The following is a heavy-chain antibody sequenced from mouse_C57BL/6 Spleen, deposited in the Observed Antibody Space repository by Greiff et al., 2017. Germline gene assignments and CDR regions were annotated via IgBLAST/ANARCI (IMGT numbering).Heavy chain of an antibody. J-gene: IGHJ4*01. CDR1: GFNIKDYY. CDR2: IDPEDGDT. D-gene: IGHD2-5*01. V-gene: IGHV14-1*01. Sequence: VQLQQSGAELVRPGASVKLSCTASGFNIKDYYMHWVKQRPEQGLEWSGRIDPEDGDTEYAPKFQGKATMTADTSSNTAYLQLSSLTSEDTAVYYCTAGYYSNYEDYYAMDYWGQGTSVTVSS. CDR3: TAGYYSNYEDYYAMDY.